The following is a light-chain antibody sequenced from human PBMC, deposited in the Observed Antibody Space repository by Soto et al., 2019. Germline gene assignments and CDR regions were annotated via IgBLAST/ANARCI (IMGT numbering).Light chain of an antibody. CDR2: DAS. J-gene: IGKJ3*01. V-gene: IGKV3-11*01. CDR3: QQRSHWPPLFT. CDR1: QSISNF. Sequence: IVLTQSPASLSLSPGQRATLSCRASQSISNFLAWYQQKPGQAPRLLIYDASKRATGIPARFSGSGSGTDFTLTISSLEPEYFAVYYCQQRSHWPPLFTFGPGTKVDI.